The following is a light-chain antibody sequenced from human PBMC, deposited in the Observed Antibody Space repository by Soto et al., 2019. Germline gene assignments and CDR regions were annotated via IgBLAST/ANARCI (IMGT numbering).Light chain of an antibody. V-gene: IGKV3-20*01. J-gene: IGKJ2*01. Sequence: ESMLTQSPGTLSLSPGEIATLSCRASQSVSTRYLAWYQQKPGQAPRLLLYGASIRAACIPDRFSGSGSGTDFTLTISKREPEDFAVYYCHQFGSSPLAFSFGQGTKLEI. CDR3: HQFGSSPLAFS. CDR1: QSVSTRY. CDR2: GAS.